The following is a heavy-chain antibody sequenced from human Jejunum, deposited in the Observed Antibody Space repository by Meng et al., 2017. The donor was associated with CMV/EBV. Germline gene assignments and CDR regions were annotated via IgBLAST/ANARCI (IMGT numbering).Heavy chain of an antibody. CDR1: FSISTSGVG. CDR2: IYWDDDK. V-gene: IGHV2-5*02. J-gene: IGHJ4*02. CDR3: AHRQTLAGWRNSGDFDY. Sequence: FSISTSGVGVGWIRQPPGKALEWLAFIYWDDDKRYSPSLKSRLAITKDTSKNQVVFIMTNMDPADTGTYYCAHRQTLAGWRNSGDFDYWGQGTLVTVSS. D-gene: IGHD3-10*01.